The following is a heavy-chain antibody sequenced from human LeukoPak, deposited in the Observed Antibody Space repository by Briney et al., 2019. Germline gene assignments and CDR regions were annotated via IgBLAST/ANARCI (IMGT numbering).Heavy chain of an antibody. J-gene: IGHJ4*02. Sequence: SETLSLTCTVSGGSISSYYWNWIRQPPGKGLEWIAYIQYSGSTNYNPSLKSRVTISVDTSKSQFSLKLSSVTAADTAVYFCARLPYFEGFDYWGQGTQVIVSS. CDR2: IQYSGST. CDR3: ARLPYFEGFDY. D-gene: IGHD3-9*01. V-gene: IGHV4-59*01. CDR1: GGSISSYY.